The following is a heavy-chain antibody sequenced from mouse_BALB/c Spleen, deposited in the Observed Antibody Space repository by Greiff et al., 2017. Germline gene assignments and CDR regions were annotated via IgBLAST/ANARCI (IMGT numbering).Heavy chain of an antibody. D-gene: IGHD3-2*01. CDR3: ARKGATALATYYAMDY. CDR1: GYTFTSYV. V-gene: IGHV1-14*01. Sequence: VQLKQSGPELVKPGASVKMSCKASGYTFTSYVMHWVKQKPGQGLEWIGYINPYNDGTKYNEKFKGKATLTSDKSSSTAYMELSSLTSEDSAVYYCARKGATALATYYAMDYWGQGTSVTVSS. J-gene: IGHJ4*01. CDR2: INPYNDGT.